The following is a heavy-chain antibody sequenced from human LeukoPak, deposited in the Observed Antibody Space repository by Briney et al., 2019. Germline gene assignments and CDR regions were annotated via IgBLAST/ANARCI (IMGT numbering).Heavy chain of an antibody. D-gene: IGHD2-15*01. CDR3: ARYGAGSCYDY. Sequence: GGSLRLSCAASGFTFSTYGMRWGRQAPGKGMGYVSAISTDGGGTYYANSVKGRFTISRDNSKNMLYLQMGSLRPEDMAVYYCARYGAGSCYDYWGQGTLVTVSS. CDR1: GFTFSTYG. CDR2: ISTDGGGT. V-gene: IGHV3-64*01. J-gene: IGHJ4*02.